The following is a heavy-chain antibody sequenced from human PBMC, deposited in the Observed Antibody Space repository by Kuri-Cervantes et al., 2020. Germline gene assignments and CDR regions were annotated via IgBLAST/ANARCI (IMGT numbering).Heavy chain of an antibody. Sequence: SVKVSCKASGGIFRNYAINWVRQAPGQGLEWMGGIIPIFGTANYAQKFQGRVTITADESTSTAYMELSSLRSEDTAVYYCARDHGSGGSGDYWGQGTLVTVSS. CDR1: GGIFRNYA. D-gene: IGHD2-15*01. CDR3: ARDHGSGGSGDY. V-gene: IGHV1-69*13. CDR2: IIPIFGTA. J-gene: IGHJ4*02.